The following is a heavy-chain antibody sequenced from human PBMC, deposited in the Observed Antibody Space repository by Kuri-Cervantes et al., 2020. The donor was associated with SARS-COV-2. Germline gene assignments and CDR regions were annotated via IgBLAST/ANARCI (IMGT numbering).Heavy chain of an antibody. V-gene: IGHV1-2*02. Sequence: ASVKVSCKVSGYTLTELSMHWVRQAPGQGLEWMGWINPNSGGTNYAQKFQGRVTMTRDTSISTAYMELSRLRSDDTAVYYCTRFPYILQGWGQGTLVTVSS. CDR2: INPNSGGT. CDR3: TRFPYILQG. D-gene: IGHD4-11*01. J-gene: IGHJ4*02. CDR1: GYTLTELS.